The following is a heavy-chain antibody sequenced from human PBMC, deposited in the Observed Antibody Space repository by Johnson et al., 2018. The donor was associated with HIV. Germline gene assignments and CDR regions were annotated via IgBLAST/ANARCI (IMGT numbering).Heavy chain of an antibody. CDR2: IGTAGDT. J-gene: IGHJ3*02. V-gene: IGHV3-13*01. D-gene: IGHD6-13*01. CDR1: GFTLRTYD. Sequence: VQLVESGGGLVRPGGSLRPSCGVSGFTLRTYDMAWVRQPTGKGLEWVSLIGTAGDTYYPDSVKGRLIISGDNAKNYLYLQMNSLRAEDTAVYYCAGDSDRSSWYSEFDIWGQGTMVTVSS. CDR3: AGDSDRSSWYSEFDI.